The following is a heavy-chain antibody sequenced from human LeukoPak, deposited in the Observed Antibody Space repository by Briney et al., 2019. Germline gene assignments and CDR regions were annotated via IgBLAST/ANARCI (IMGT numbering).Heavy chain of an antibody. D-gene: IGHD4-23*01. CDR3: ALNYGGNDVGFDY. CDR2: INPSGGST. J-gene: IGHJ4*02. V-gene: IGHV1-46*01. CDR1: GYTFTSYY. Sequence: GASVKVSCKASGYTFTSYYMHWVRQAPGQGLEWMGIINPSGGSTSYAQKFQGRVTMTRDTSTSTAYMELRSLRSDDTAVYYCALNYGGNDVGFDYWGQGTLVTVSS.